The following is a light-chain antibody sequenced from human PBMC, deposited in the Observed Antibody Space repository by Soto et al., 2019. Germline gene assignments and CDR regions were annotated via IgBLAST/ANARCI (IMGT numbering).Light chain of an antibody. CDR1: QSVSSSY. Sequence: EIVLTQSPGTLSLSPGERATLSCRASQSVSSSYLAWYQQKPGQAPRLLIYGTFSRATDIPDRFSGSGSVTDFTLTISRLEPEDFAVYYCQQYGTSRWTFGQGTKVEIK. CDR2: GTF. V-gene: IGKV3-20*01. CDR3: QQYGTSRWT. J-gene: IGKJ1*01.